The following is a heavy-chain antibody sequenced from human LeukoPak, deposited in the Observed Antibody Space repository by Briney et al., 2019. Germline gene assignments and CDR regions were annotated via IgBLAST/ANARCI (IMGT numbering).Heavy chain of an antibody. J-gene: IGHJ4*02. CDR1: GFTFSSYW. CDR3: TTIRPGY. CDR2: IKDGGTTT. Sequence: GGSLTLSCAASGFTFSSYWIHWVRQVPGKGLVWVARIKDGGTTTDYADSVKGRFTISRDDAKNTLYLQMNSLRAEDTAVYYCTTIRPGYWGQGTLVTVSS. V-gene: IGHV3-74*01. D-gene: IGHD5-12*01.